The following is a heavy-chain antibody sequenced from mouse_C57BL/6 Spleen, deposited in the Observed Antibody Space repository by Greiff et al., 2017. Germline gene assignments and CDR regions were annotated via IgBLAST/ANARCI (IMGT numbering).Heavy chain of an antibody. Sequence: EVQLQQSGAELVKPGASVKLSCTASGFNIKDYYMHWVKQRTEQGLEWIGRIDPEDGETKYAPKFLGKATITADTSSNTAYLQLSSLTSEDTAVYYCATGYYGSSPYWYFDVWGTGTTVTVSS. J-gene: IGHJ1*03. V-gene: IGHV14-2*01. CDR1: GFNIKDYY. CDR2: IDPEDGET. CDR3: ATGYYGSSPYWYFDV. D-gene: IGHD1-1*01.